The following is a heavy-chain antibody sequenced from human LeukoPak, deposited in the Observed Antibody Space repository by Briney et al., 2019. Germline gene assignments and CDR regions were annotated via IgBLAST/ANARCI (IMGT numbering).Heavy chain of an antibody. D-gene: IGHD3-10*01. CDR1: GYSFTTYW. Sequence: GESLKISCKGSGYSFTTYWIGWVRQMPGKGLEWMGIIYPGDSDTRYSPSFQGQVTISADKSISTAYLQWSSLKASDTAMYYCTRHVTMVRGIIFYYYGTDVWGQGTTVTVSS. CDR2: IYPGDSDT. CDR3: TRHVTMVRGIIFYYYGTDV. J-gene: IGHJ6*02. V-gene: IGHV5-51*01.